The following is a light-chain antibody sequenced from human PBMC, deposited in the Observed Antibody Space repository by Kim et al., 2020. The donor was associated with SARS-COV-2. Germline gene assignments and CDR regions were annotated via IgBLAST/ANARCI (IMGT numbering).Light chain of an antibody. CDR3: QTWGTGTVV. J-gene: IGLJ2*01. CDR2: LNSDGSH. Sequence: ASVKLTCTLYSGHSGYAMAWHQQQPEKGPRYLMRLNSDGSHTKGDGIPDRFSGSSSGAERYLTISSLQSEDEADYYCQTWGTGTVVFGGGTQLTVL. CDR1: SGHSGYA. V-gene: IGLV4-69*01.